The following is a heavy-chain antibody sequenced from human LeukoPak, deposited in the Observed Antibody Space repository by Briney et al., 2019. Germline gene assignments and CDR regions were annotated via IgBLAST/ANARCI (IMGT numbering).Heavy chain of an antibody. D-gene: IGHD3-3*01. J-gene: IGHJ4*02. CDR1: GGSLGSSSYY. CDR2: IYFDGNT. V-gene: IGHV4-39*01. CDR3: AAENGNFWIGYHYFED. Sequence: PSETLSLTCTVSGGSLGSSSYYWGWIRQAPGKGLEWIGTIYFDGNTFYNPSLKSRVTLSIGMSKSQFSLRLASVTAADTAIYYCAAENGNFWIGYHYFEDWGQGSLVSVSS.